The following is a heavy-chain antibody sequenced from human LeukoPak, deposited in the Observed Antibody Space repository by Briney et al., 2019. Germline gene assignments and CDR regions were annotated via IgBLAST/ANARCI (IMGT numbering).Heavy chain of an antibody. CDR2: ISGSGGST. CDR1: GFTFSSYA. V-gene: IGHV3-23*01. Sequence: GGSLRLSCAASGFTFSSYAMSWVRQAPGKGLEWVPAISGSGGSTYYADSVKGRFTISRDNSKNTLYLQMNSLRAEDTAVYYCAKELLYCSGGSCYHVFDYWGQGTLVTVSS. J-gene: IGHJ4*02. CDR3: AKELLYCSGGSCYHVFDY. D-gene: IGHD2-15*01.